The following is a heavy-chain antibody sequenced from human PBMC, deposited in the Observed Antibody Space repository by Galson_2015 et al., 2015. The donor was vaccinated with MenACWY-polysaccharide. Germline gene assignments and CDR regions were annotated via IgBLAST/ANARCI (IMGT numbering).Heavy chain of an antibody. D-gene: IGHD5-12*01. V-gene: IGHV3-48*01. CDR1: GFTFSSYS. J-gene: IGHJ4*02. CDR3: ARDAQPGYSGYDYFFDY. Sequence: SLRLSCAASGFTFSSYSMNWVRQAPGKGLEWISHINSGSSIVYGDSVKGRFTISRDNAKNSLYLQMDSLRAEDTAVYYCARDAQPGYSGYDYFFDYWGQGTLVTVSS. CDR2: INSGSSIV.